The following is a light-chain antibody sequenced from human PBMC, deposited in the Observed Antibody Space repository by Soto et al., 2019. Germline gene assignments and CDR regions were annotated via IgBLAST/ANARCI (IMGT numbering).Light chain of an antibody. CDR1: QTIYNF. V-gene: IGKV1-39*01. CDR3: QHSYSTLPWT. CDR2: GAS. Sequence: DIQMTQSPSSLSASVGDRVTITCRASQTIYNFLHWYQQTPGKAPRLLIYGASSLHSGVPSRFSGSGSGTDFTLTISSLQPENYAIYYCQHSYSTLPWTVGQGPKVDIK. J-gene: IGKJ1*01.